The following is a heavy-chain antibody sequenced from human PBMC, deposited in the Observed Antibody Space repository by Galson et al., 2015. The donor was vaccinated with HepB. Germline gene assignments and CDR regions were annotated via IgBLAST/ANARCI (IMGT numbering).Heavy chain of an antibody. CDR3: SKDPYLYSALAGTMAGFDY. D-gene: IGHD6-19*01. CDR1: GFTFSNYG. V-gene: IGHV3-30*18. J-gene: IGHJ4*02. Sequence: LRLSCAASGFTFSNYGMHWVRQAPGKGLEWVAVISYDGSNKYYADSVKGRFTISRDNSKNTLYLQMNSLRAEDTALYYCSKDPYLYSALAGTMAGFDYWGQGTLVTVSA. CDR2: ISYDGSNK.